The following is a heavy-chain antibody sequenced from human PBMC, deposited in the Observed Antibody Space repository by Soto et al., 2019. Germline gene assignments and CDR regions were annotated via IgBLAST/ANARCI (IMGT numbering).Heavy chain of an antibody. Sequence: GGSLRLSCAASGFTFSSYGMHWVRQAPGKGLEWVAVIWYDGSNKYYADSVKGRFTISRDNSKNTLYLQMNSLRAEDTAVYYCAKDYCSDGSCYEMSDAFDIWGQGTMVTVSS. D-gene: IGHD2-15*01. CDR1: GFTFSSYG. J-gene: IGHJ3*02. V-gene: IGHV3-33*06. CDR2: IWYDGSNK. CDR3: AKDYCSDGSCYEMSDAFDI.